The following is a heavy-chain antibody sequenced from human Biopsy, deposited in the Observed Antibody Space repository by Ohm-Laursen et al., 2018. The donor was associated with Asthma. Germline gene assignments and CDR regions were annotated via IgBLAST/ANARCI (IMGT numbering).Heavy chain of an antibody. J-gene: IGHJ4*02. CDR3: ARDVMEWYLPAFDF. Sequence: SLRLSCAASGFTFSSYAMCWVRQAPGKGLEWVAVGGSYYDGGLKYYADSVNGRFTVSRDDSKNTLYLQMNSLRPDDTAVYYCARDVMEWYLPAFDFWGQGTLVTVSS. D-gene: IGHD3-3*01. CDR1: GFTFSSYA. V-gene: IGHV3-30-3*01. CDR2: GGSYYDGGLK.